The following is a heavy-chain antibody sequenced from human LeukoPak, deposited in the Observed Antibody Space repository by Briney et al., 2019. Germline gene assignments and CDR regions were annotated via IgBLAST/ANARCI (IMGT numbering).Heavy chain of an antibody. CDR2: IYYSGST. D-gene: IGHD5-12*01. V-gene: IGHV4-59*01. CDR1: GGSISSYY. Sequence: SETLSLTCTVSGGSISSYYGSWIRQPPGKGLEWVGYIYYSGSTNYNPSLKSRVTISVDTSKNQFSLKLSSVTAADTAVYYCARESGYSGYAIDYWGQGTLVTVSS. J-gene: IGHJ4*02. CDR3: ARESGYSGYAIDY.